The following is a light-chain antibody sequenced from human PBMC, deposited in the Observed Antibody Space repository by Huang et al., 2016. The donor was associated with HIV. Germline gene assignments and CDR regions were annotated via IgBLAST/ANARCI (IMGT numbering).Light chain of an antibody. J-gene: IGKJ2*01. Sequence: DIQMTQSPSSLSASVGDRVTISCRSSQSFSSSLNWYQQRPGKAPKLLIYAASSLQSGVPSRFSGSGSGTDFSLTINSLQPEDFATYYCQQSYSTPYTFGQGTKLEIK. CDR1: QSFSSS. CDR2: AAS. V-gene: IGKV1-39*01. CDR3: QQSYSTPYT.